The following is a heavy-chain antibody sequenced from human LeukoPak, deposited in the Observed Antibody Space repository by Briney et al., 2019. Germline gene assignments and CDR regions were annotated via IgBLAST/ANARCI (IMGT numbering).Heavy chain of an antibody. V-gene: IGHV6-1*01. D-gene: IGHD2-21*02. CDR1: GDTISSNSAA. CDR2: TYYRSNGYN. J-gene: IGHJ3*02. Sequence: SQTLSLTCAVSGDTISSNSAAWNWIRQSPSRGLEWRGKTYYRSNGYNDYAVSVKSRITINPDTSKNQFSLQLNSVTPEDTAVHYCARDQLAYCGGDCYANHDAFDIWGQGTMVTVSS. CDR3: ARDQLAYCGGDCYANHDAFDI.